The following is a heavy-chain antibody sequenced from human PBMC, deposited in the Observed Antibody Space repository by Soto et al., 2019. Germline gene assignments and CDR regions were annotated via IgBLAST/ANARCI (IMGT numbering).Heavy chain of an antibody. CDR2: FSGIGKTK. CDR1: GFTFSSYE. D-gene: IGHD5-12*01. J-gene: IGHJ4*02. V-gene: IGHV3-48*03. Sequence: EVQLLESGGGLVQPGGSLRLSCAASGFTFSSYEMNWVRQAPGKGLEWVSYFSGIGKTKYYADSVKDRFTISRDNAKNSLYLHMNSLRVEDTAVYYCARGGGYGDGYNNFDYWGQGTLVTVPS. CDR3: ARGGGYGDGYNNFDY.